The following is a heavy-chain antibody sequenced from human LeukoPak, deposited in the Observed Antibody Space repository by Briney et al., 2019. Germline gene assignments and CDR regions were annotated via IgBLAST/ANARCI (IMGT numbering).Heavy chain of an antibody. CDR2: ISGSGGST. D-gene: IGHD6-13*01. J-gene: IGHJ4*02. Sequence: AISGSGGSTYYADSVKGRFTISRDNSINTLYLQMNSLRAEDTAVYYCATERTGYSSSSFDYWGQGTLVTVSS. V-gene: IGHV3-23*01. CDR3: ATERTGYSSSSFDY.